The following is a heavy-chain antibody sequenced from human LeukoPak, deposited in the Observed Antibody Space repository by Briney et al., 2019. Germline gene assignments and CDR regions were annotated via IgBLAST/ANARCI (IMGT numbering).Heavy chain of an antibody. D-gene: IGHD4-23*01. Sequence: ASVKVSCKASGYTFTSYGISWVRQAPGQGLEWMGWISAYNGNTNYAQKLQGRVTMTRDTSISTAYMELSSLRSEDTAVYYCARSNYGGKRWFDPWGQGTLVTVSS. CDR3: ARSNYGGKRWFDP. J-gene: IGHJ5*02. V-gene: IGHV1-18*01. CDR2: ISAYNGNT. CDR1: GYTFTSYG.